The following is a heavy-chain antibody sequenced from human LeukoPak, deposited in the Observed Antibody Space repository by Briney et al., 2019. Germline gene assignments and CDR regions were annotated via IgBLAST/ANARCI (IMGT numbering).Heavy chain of an antibody. V-gene: IGHV4-59*08. CDR3: ARLCDFWSGYLDY. D-gene: IGHD3-3*01. J-gene: IGHJ4*02. Sequence: SETLSLTCTVSGGSISSYYWSWIRQPPGKGLEWIGYIYYSGSTNYNPSLKSRVTISVDTSKNQFSLKLSSVTAADTAVYYCARLCDFWSGYLDYWGQGTLVTVSS. CDR1: GGSISSYY. CDR2: IYYSGST.